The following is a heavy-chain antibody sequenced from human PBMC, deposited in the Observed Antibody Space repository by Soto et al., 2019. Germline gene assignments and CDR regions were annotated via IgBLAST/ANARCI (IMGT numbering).Heavy chain of an antibody. CDR2: IYYSGST. J-gene: IGHJ6*02. V-gene: IGHV4-59*01. CDR1: GGSISSYY. Sequence: QVQLQESGPGLVKPSETLSLTCTVSGGSISSYYWSWIRQPPGKGLEWIGYIYYSGSTNYNPSLKSRVTMSVDTSKNQFSLKLSSVTAADTAVYYCARDRRDTAMAAHYYYGMDVWGQGTTVTVSS. CDR3: ARDRRDTAMAAHYYYGMDV. D-gene: IGHD5-18*01.